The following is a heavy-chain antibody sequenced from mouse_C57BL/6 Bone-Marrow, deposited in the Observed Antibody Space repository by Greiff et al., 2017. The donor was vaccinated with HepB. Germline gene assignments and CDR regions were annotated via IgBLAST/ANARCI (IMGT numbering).Heavy chain of an antibody. CDR2: IYPRSGNT. J-gene: IGHJ2*01. CDR3: ARRTAQVPFHY. Sequence: VQLQQSGAELARPGASVKLSCKASGYTFTSYGISWVKQSTGQGLEWIGEIYPRSGNTYYNEKFKGKATLTADKSSSTAYMELRSLTSEDSAVYFCARRTAQVPFHYWGQGTTLTVSS. CDR1: GYTFTSYG. V-gene: IGHV1-81*01. D-gene: IGHD3-2*02.